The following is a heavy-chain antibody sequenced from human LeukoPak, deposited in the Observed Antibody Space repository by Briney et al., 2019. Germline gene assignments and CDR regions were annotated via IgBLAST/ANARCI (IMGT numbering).Heavy chain of an antibody. CDR1: GGTFSSYA. D-gene: IGHD4/OR15-4a*01. CDR2: IIPIFGTA. CDR3: ARDLKTGGAIPYNWFDP. J-gene: IGHJ5*02. V-gene: IGHV1-69*13. Sequence: SVKVSCKASGGTFSSYAISRVRQAPGQGLEWMGGIIPIFGTANYAQKFQGRVTITADESTSTAYMELSSLRSEDTAVYYCARDLKTGGAIPYNWFDPWGQGTLVTVSS.